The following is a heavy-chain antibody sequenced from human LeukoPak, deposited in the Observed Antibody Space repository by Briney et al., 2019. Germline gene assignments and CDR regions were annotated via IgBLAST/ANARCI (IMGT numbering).Heavy chain of an antibody. CDR2: ISSSRSYI. D-gene: IGHD2-15*01. Sequence: PGGSLRLSCAASGFTFSSYSMNWVRQAPGKGLEWVSSISSSRSYIYYADSVKGRFTISRDNAKNSLYLQMNSLRAEDTAVYYCARAYFPGVAATIPFDYWGQGTLVTVSS. CDR3: ARAYFPGVAATIPFDY. CDR1: GFTFSSYS. J-gene: IGHJ4*02. V-gene: IGHV3-21*01.